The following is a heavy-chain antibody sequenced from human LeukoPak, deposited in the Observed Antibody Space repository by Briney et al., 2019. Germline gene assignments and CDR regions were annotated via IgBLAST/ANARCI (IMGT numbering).Heavy chain of an antibody. Sequence: ASVKVSCKASGGTFSSYAISWVRQAPGQGLEWMGWISAYNGNTNYAQKLQGRVTMTTDTSTSTAYMELRSLRSDDTAVYCCARDSGYDAFDIWGQGTMVTVSS. V-gene: IGHV1-18*01. CDR2: ISAYNGNT. J-gene: IGHJ3*02. CDR1: GGTFSSYA. CDR3: ARDSGYDAFDI. D-gene: IGHD3-22*01.